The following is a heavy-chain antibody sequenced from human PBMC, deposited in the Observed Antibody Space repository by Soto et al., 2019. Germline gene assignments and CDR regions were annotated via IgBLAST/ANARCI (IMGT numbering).Heavy chain of an antibody. D-gene: IGHD2-2*01. J-gene: IGHJ4*02. CDR1: GGTFSSYA. V-gene: IGHV1-69*06. CDR2: IIPIFGTA. Sequence: ASVKVSCKASGGTFSSYAISWVRQAPGQGLEWMGGIIPIFGTANYAQKFQGRVTITADKSTSTAYMELSSLRSEDTAVYYCARGGDIVVVPAAPIDYWGQGTLVTVSS. CDR3: ARGGDIVVVPAAPIDY.